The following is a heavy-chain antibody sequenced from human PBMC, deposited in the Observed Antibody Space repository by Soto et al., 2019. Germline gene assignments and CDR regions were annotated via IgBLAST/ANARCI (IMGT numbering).Heavy chain of an antibody. V-gene: IGHV6-1*01. Sequence: SETLSLTCAISGDSVSSNDAAWNWIRQSPSRGLEWLGRTYYRSKWLSDYALSVKSRITLNSDTSKNQFSLQLRSVTPEDTAVYFCAREGVVWSYWANAFNVRGQGTMVTVS. CDR1: GDSVSSNDAA. CDR3: AREGVVWSYWANAFNV. CDR2: TYYRSKWLS. J-gene: IGHJ3*01. D-gene: IGHD1-26*01.